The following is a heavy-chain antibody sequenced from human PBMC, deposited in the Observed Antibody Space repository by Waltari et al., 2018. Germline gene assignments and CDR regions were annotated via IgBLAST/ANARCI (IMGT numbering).Heavy chain of an antibody. CDR3: ARDQGLVGSSFDY. CDR1: GFTFSSYW. D-gene: IGHD6-13*01. Sequence: EVQLVESGGGLVQPGGSLRLSCAASGFTFSSYWMSWVRQAPGKGLEWVANIKQDGSEKYYVDSVKGRFTISRDNAKNSLYLQMNSLRAEDTAVYYCARDQGLVGSSFDYWGQGTLVTVSS. J-gene: IGHJ4*02. V-gene: IGHV3-7*01. CDR2: IKQDGSEK.